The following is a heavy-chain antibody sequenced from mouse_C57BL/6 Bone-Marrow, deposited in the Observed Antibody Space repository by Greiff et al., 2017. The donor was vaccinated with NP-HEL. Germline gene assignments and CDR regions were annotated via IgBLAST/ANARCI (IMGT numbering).Heavy chain of an antibody. Sequence: EVKLQESGGGLVKPGGSLKLSCAASGFTFSSYAMSWVRQTPEKRLEWVATISAGGSYTYYPDNVKGRFTISRDNAKNKLYLQMSHLKSEDTAMYYCARDDGYDEDWYFDVWGKGTPVTVSA. CDR3: ARDDGYDEDWYFDV. CDR2: ISAGGSYT. J-gene: IGHJ1*03. CDR1: GFTFSSYA. D-gene: IGHD2-2*01. V-gene: IGHV5-4*03.